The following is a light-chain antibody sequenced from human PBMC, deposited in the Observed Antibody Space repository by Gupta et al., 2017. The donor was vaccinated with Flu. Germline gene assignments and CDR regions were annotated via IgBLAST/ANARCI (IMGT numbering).Light chain of an antibody. Sequence: DIQMTQSPSSLSASVGDRVTITCRPSQSINTYLNWYQQKPGKAPKFLIYAASRWQSGVPSRFSGSGSETDFTLTISRLQPEDFATYYCQQRDNTPNTFGQGTRMEIK. J-gene: IGKJ2*01. CDR2: AAS. V-gene: IGKV1-39*01. CDR1: QSINTY. CDR3: QQRDNTPNT.